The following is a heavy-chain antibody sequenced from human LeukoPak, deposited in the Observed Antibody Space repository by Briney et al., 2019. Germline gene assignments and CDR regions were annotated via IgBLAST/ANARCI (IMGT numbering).Heavy chain of an antibody. J-gene: IGHJ3*02. V-gene: IGHV4-30-2*01. Sequence: PSQTLSLTCAVSGGSISGGGYSWSWLGQPPGKGLGWSGYIDHSGSTYYNPSLKSRVTISVDRSKNQFSLKLSSVTAADTAVYYCARHLDLSFGDPDAFDIWGQGTMVTVSS. D-gene: IGHD3-10*01. CDR2: IDHSGST. CDR1: GGSISGGGYS. CDR3: ARHLDLSFGDPDAFDI.